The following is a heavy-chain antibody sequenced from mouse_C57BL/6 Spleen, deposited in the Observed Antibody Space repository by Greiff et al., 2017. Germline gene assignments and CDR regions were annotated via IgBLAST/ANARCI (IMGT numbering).Heavy chain of an antibody. J-gene: IGHJ4*01. Sequence: VQLQQSGPELVKPGASVKISCKASGYSFTGYYMNWVKQSPEKSLEWIGEINPSTGGTTYNQKFKAKATLTVDKSSSTAYMQLKSLTSEDSAVYYCASGRIYYYGSSYVDYAMDYWGQGTSVTVSS. V-gene: IGHV1-42*01. CDR1: GYSFTGYY. CDR2: INPSTGGT. D-gene: IGHD1-1*01. CDR3: ASGRIYYYGSSYVDYAMDY.